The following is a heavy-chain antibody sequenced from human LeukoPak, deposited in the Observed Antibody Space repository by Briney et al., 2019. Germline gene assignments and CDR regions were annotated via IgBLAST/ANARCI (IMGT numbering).Heavy chain of an antibody. Sequence: SVKVSCTASGGTFSSYAISWVRQAPGQGLEWMGGIIPIFGTANYAQKFQGRVTITADESTSTAYMELSSLRSEDTAVYYCARDYRGGNPGFDYWGQGTLVTVSS. V-gene: IGHV1-69*13. J-gene: IGHJ4*02. CDR2: IIPIFGTA. D-gene: IGHD4-23*01. CDR3: ARDYRGGNPGFDY. CDR1: GGTFSSYA.